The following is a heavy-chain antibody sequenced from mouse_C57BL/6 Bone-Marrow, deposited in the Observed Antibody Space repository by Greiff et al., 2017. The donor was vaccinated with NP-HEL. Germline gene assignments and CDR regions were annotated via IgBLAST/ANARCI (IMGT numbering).Heavy chain of an antibody. D-gene: IGHD3-2*02. V-gene: IGHV1-19*01. CDR3: ARQLRLRLFDY. J-gene: IGHJ2*01. CDR1: GYTFTDYY. Sequence: EVQLQQSGPELVKPGASVKLSCKASGYTFTDYYMNWVKQSHGKSLEWIGVINPYNGGTSYNQKFKGKATLTVDKSSSTAYMELNSLTSEDSAVYYCARQLRLRLFDYWGQGTTLTVSS. CDR2: INPYNGGT.